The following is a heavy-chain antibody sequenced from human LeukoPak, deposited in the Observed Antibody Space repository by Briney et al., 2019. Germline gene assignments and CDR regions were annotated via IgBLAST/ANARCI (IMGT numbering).Heavy chain of an antibody. V-gene: IGHV3-23*01. CDR3: ARDLSGYSDY. J-gene: IGHJ4*02. D-gene: IGHD2-15*01. Sequence: GGSLRLSCVASGFTFSTYAMSWVRQAPGKGLEWVSVISGSGGSTYYADSVKGRFTISRDTAKNTLYLEMNSLGAEDTAVYYCARDLSGYSDYWSQGILVTVSS. CDR1: GFTFSTYA. CDR2: ISGSGGST.